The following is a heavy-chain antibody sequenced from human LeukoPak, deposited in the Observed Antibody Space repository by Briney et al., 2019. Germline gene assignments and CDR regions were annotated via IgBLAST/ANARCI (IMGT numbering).Heavy chain of an antibody. CDR3: ARDGASYSNYEGNFDY. CDR2: FSSSSTI. D-gene: IGHD4-11*01. Sequence: GGSLRLSCAASGFTFNGYGMNWVRQAAGQGLEWVSYFSSSSTIHYSDSVKGRFTISRDNAKNSLYLQMNSLRAEDTAVYYCARDGASYSNYEGNFDYWGQGTLVTVSS. CDR1: GFTFNGYG. J-gene: IGHJ4*02. V-gene: IGHV3-48*01.